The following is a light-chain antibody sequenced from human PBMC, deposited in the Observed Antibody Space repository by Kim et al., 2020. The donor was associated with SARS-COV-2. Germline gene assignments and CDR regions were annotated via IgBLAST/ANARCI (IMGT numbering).Light chain of an antibody. CDR2: AAA. CDR3: QQSYRTPYT. Sequence: AAVGERVTITGRASQSISNYLNWNQQKPGKAPKLLIYAAASLQSGVPSRFSGSGSGTEFTLTISRLQREDFATYYCQQSYRTPYTSGQGTKLEI. V-gene: IGKV1-39*01. CDR1: QSISNY. J-gene: IGKJ2*01.